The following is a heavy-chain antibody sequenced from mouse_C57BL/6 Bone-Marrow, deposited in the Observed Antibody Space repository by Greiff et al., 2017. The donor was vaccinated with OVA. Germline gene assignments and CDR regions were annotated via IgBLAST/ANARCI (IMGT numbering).Heavy chain of an antibody. Sequence: DVQLQESGTVLARPGASVKMSCKTSGYTFTSYWMHWVKQRPGQGLEWIGAIYPGNSDTSYNQKFKGKAKLTAVTSASTAYMELSSLTNEDSAVYYCTRELLYYGSSYGGFAYWGQGTLVTVSA. J-gene: IGHJ3*01. CDR3: TRELLYYGSSYGGFAY. V-gene: IGHV1-5*01. D-gene: IGHD1-1*01. CDR1: GYTFTSYW. CDR2: IYPGNSDT.